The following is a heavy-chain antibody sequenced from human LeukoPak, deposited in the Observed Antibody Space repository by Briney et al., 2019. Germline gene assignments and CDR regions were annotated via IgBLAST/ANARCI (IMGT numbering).Heavy chain of an antibody. J-gene: IGHJ4*02. D-gene: IGHD5-24*01. V-gene: IGHV4-61*02. Sequence: PSETLSLTCTVSGGSISSGSYYWSWIRQPAGKGLEWIGRIYTSGSTIYNPSLKSRVTMSVDTSKNQFSLKLSSVTAADTAVYYCARHRSGWLQSSFDYWGQGTLVTVSS. CDR2: IYTSGST. CDR3: ARHRSGWLQSSFDY. CDR1: GGSISSGSYY.